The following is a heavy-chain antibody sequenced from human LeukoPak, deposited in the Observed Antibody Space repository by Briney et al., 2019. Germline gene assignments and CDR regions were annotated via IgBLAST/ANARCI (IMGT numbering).Heavy chain of an antibody. V-gene: IGHV4-30-2*01. J-gene: IGHJ3*02. Sequence: SETLSLTCTVSGGSISSGGYYWSWIRQPPGKGLEWIGYIYHSGSTYYNPSLKSRVTISVDRSKNQFSLKLSSVTAADTAVYYCARDRSRVVVPAAPSFDIWGQGTMVTVSS. CDR3: ARDRSRVVVPAAPSFDI. CDR2: IYHSGST. D-gene: IGHD2-2*01. CDR1: GGSISSGGYY.